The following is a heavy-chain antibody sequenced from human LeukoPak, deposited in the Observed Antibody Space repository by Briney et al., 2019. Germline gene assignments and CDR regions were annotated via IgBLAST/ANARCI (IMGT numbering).Heavy chain of an antibody. CDR3: ARGAGSYPFFDY. Sequence: TFGIYEMNWVRQXPXXXAXXXSYILNLCNTIYYGDSVKGRFTISGHNAKNSLYLQMNSLRAEDTAIYYCARGAGSYPFFDYWGQGTLVTVSS. CDR2: ILNLCNTI. V-gene: IGHV3-48*03. CDR1: TFGIYE. D-gene: IGHD1-26*01. J-gene: IGHJ4*02.